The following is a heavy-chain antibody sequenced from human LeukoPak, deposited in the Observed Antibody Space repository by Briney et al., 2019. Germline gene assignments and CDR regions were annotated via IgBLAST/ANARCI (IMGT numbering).Heavy chain of an antibody. Sequence: PGRSLRLSCAASGFTFSSYGMHWVRQAPGKGLEGVAVIWYDGSNKYYADSVKGRFTISRDNSKNTLYLQMNSLRAEDTAVYYCARAYNWNEDNWFDPWGQGTLVTVSS. CDR3: ARAYNWNEDNWFDP. J-gene: IGHJ5*02. CDR1: GFTFSSYG. D-gene: IGHD1-1*01. V-gene: IGHV3-33*01. CDR2: IWYDGSNK.